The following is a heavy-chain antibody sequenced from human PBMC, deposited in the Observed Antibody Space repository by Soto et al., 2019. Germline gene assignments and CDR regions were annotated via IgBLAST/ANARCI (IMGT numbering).Heavy chain of an antibody. CDR1: GYSISSGYY. Sequence: TLSLTCAGSGYSISSGYYWGWIRQPPGKGLEWIGSIYHSGSTYYNPSLKSRVTISVDTSKNQFSLKLSSVTAADTAVYYCARDLAGAATDYWGQGTLVTVSS. CDR3: ARDLAGAATDY. J-gene: IGHJ4*02. V-gene: IGHV4-38-2*02. CDR2: IYHSGST. D-gene: IGHD6-25*01.